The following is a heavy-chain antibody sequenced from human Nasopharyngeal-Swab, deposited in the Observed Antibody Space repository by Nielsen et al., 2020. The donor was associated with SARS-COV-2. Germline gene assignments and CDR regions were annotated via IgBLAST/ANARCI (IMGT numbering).Heavy chain of an antibody. J-gene: IGHJ4*02. Sequence: SETLSLTCTVSGGSISSYYLSWVRQPPGKGLEWIGYIYYSGSTNYNPSLKSRVTLSFDTSKNLFSLRLSSVTAADTAVYYCARRHPSRYFDYWGQGTLVTVSS. CDR2: IYYSGST. V-gene: IGHV4-59*01. CDR3: ARRHPSRYFDY. CDR1: GGSISSYY.